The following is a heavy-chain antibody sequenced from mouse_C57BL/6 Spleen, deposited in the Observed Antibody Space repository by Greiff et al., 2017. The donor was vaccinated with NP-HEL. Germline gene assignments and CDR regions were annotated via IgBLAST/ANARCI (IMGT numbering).Heavy chain of an antibody. CDR2: INPNNGGT. J-gene: IGHJ1*03. D-gene: IGHD2-4*01. CDR3: ARVRYDYDRRYWYFDV. V-gene: IGHV1-18*01. CDR1: GYTFTDYY. Sequence: EVQLQQSGPELVKPGASVKLSCKASGYTFTDYYMDWVKQSHGKSLEWIGDINPNNGGTIYNQKFKGKATLTVDKSSSTAYMELHSLTSEDTAVYYCARVRYDYDRRYWYFDVWGTGTTVTVSS.